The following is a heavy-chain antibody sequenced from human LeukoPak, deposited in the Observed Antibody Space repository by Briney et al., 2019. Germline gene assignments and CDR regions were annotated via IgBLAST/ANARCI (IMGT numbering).Heavy chain of an antibody. Sequence: PGGSLRLSCAASGFTFSSYGMHWVRRAPGKGLEWVAVIWYDGSNKYYADSVKSRFTISRDNSKNTLYLQMNSLRAEDTAVYYCARESEYYYDSSGYYPKGSDYWGQGTLVTVSS. CDR1: GFTFSSYG. CDR2: IWYDGSNK. V-gene: IGHV3-33*01. D-gene: IGHD3-22*01. J-gene: IGHJ4*02. CDR3: ARESEYYYDSSGYYPKGSDY.